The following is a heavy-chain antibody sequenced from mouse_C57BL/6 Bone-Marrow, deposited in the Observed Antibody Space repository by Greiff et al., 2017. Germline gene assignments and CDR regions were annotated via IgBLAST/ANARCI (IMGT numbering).Heavy chain of an antibody. CDR3: ARSLLHSYFDY. V-gene: IGHV1-63*01. J-gene: IGHJ2*01. CDR1: GYTFTNYW. Sequence: VQVVESGAELVRPGTSVKMSCKASGYTFTNYWIGWAKQRPGHGLEWIGDIYPGGGYTNYNEKFKGKATLTADKSSSTAYMQFSSLTSEDSAIYYCARSLLHSYFDYWGQGTTLTVSS. CDR2: IYPGGGYT. D-gene: IGHD6-1*01.